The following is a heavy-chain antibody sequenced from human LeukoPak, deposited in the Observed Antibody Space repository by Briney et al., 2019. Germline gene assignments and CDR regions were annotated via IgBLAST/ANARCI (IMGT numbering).Heavy chain of an antibody. CDR3: VRDSDYQRNSGGLYAHYDALDI. D-gene: IGHD2-21*01. CDR1: EFTFSTFW. J-gene: IGHJ3*02. CDR2: IKADGSVK. Sequence: GGSLRLSCAASEFTFSTFWMSWVRQAPGKGSEWVANIKADGSVKHYVDSVEGRSSISRDNARSSLYLQMNSLRAEDTAVYYCVRDSDYQRNSGGLYAHYDALDIWGHGTMVTVSS. V-gene: IGHV3-7*01.